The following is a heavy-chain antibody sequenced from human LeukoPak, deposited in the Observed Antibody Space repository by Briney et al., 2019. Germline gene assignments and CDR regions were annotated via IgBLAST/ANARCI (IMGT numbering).Heavy chain of an antibody. CDR2: IYPGDSDT. D-gene: IGHD6-19*01. CDR1: GYSFTRYW. CDR3: ARVRYSSGCPEDY. J-gene: IGHJ4*02. V-gene: IGHV5-51*01. Sequence: GESLKISCKGSGYSFTRYWIGWVRQMPGKGLEWMGIIYPGDSDTRYSPSFQGQVTISADKSISTAYLQWSSLKASDTAMYYCARVRYSSGCPEDYWGQGTLVTVSS.